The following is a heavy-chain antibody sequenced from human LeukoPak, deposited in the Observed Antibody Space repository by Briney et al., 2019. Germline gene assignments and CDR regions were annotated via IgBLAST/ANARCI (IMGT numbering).Heavy chain of an antibody. V-gene: IGHV4-39*01. CDR1: GGSISSSSYY. D-gene: IGHD2-15*01. J-gene: IGHJ4*02. CDR2: IYYSGST. Sequence: SETPSLTCTVSGGSISSSSYYRGWIRQPPGKGLEWIGSIYYSGSTYYNPSLKSRVTISVDTSKNQFSLKLSSVTAADTAVYYCARHYRRKDIVVVVAAEYFDYWGQGTLVTVSS. CDR3: ARHYRRKDIVVVVAAEYFDY.